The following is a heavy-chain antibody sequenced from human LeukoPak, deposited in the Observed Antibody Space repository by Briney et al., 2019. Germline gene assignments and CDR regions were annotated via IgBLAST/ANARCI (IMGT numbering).Heavy chain of an antibody. D-gene: IGHD2-2*01. J-gene: IGHJ4*02. CDR1: GGSISSSNYY. Sequence: SETLSLTCSVSGGSISSSNYYWGWIRQPPGKGPEWIGSIYYSGSTYYNPSLKSRVTISVDTSKNQFSLKLSSVTAADTAVYYCARYCSDASCYPQRGYWGQGTLVTVSS. CDR3: ARYCSDASCYPQRGY. CDR2: IYYSGST. V-gene: IGHV4-39*01.